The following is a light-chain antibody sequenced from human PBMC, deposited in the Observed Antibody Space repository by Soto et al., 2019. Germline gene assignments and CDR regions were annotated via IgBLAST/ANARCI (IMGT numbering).Light chain of an antibody. Sequence: QSVLTQPPSVSAALGQKVTISCSGSNSNIGNNYVSWYQQLPGTAPKLLIYDNNKRPSGIPDRFSGSKSGTSATLGITGLQTGDEADYYCGAWDDSLSAVFGGGTKLTVL. J-gene: IGLJ2*01. V-gene: IGLV1-51*01. CDR2: DNN. CDR3: GAWDDSLSAV. CDR1: NSNIGNNY.